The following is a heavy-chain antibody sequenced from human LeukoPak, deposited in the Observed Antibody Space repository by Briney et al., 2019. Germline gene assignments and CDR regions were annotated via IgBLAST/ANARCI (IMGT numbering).Heavy chain of an antibody. Sequence: GSLLLSCAASGFTFISYAIHWVRQAPGKGLECVAVISYDGSNKYYADSVKGRFTISRDNSKNTLYLQMNSLRAEDTAVYYCARETGSAVGSTDFDYWGQGTLVTVSS. J-gene: IGHJ4*02. CDR3: ARETGSAVGSTDFDY. CDR1: GFTFISYA. CDR2: ISYDGSNK. D-gene: IGHD4-17*01. V-gene: IGHV3-30-3*01.